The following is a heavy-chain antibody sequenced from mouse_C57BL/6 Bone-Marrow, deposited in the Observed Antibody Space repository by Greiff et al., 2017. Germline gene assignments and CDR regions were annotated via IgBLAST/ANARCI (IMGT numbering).Heavy chain of an antibody. CDR1: YFAFMASA. V-gene: IGHV1-49*01. D-gene: IGHD1-1*01. J-gene: IGHJ3*01. CDR2: FTMYSDAT. CDR3: AKDYGSSRFAY. Sequence: LQQSGAELVRPGSSLKLSCKDSYFAFMASAMHWVKQRPGHGLEWIGSFTMYSDATEYSENFKGKATLTANTSSSTAYMDLSILTSEDSAVYSCAKDYGSSRFAYWGQGTLVTVSA.